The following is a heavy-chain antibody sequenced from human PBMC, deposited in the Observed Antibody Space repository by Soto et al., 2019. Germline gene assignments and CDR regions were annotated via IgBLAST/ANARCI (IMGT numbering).Heavy chain of an antibody. CDR3: ARVPTVTPVFFDY. V-gene: IGHV3-33*01. Sequence: GGSLRLSCAASGFTFSSYGMHWVRQAPGRGLEWVAVIWYDGSNKYYADSVKGRFTISRDNSKNTLYLQMNSLRAEDTAVYYCARVPTVTPVFFDYWGQGTLVTVSS. CDR1: GFTFSSYG. D-gene: IGHD4-17*01. J-gene: IGHJ4*02. CDR2: IWYDGSNK.